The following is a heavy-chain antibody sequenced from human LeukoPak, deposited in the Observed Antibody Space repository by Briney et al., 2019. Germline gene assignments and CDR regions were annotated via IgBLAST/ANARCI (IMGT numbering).Heavy chain of an antibody. CDR3: ARQYGSGFWFFDS. J-gene: IGHJ4*02. D-gene: IGHD3-10*01. Sequence: SETLSLTCSVSGGSISSSTYWWAWIRQPPGKGLEWIGSIYYSGSTHYNPSLKSRVNISVDTSNNQFSLKLTSVTAADTAVYYCARQYGSGFWFFDSWGQGTLVTVSS. CDR1: GGSISSSTYW. CDR2: IYYSGST. V-gene: IGHV4-39*01.